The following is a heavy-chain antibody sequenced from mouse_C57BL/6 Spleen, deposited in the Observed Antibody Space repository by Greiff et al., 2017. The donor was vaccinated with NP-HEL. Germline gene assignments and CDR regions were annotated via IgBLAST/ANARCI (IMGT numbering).Heavy chain of an antibody. J-gene: IGHJ2*01. Sequence: QVQLQQSGAELVKPGASVKLSCKASGYTFTSYWMQWVKQRPGQGLEWIGEIDPSDSYTNYNQKFKGKATLTVDTSSSTAYMQLSSLTSEDSAVYYCARSTTVKDYFDYWGQGTTLTVSS. CDR3: ARSTTVKDYFDY. CDR1: GYTFTSYW. D-gene: IGHD1-1*01. CDR2: IDPSDSYT. V-gene: IGHV1-50*01.